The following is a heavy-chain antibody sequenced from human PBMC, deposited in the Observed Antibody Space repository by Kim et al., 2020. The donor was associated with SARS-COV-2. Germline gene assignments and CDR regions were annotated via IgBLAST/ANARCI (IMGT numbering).Heavy chain of an antibody. CDR1: GFTFSSYG. J-gene: IGHJ4*02. CDR3: ARGITVTTYGGVDY. D-gene: IGHD4-4*01. Sequence: GGSLRLSCAASGFTFSSYGMHWVRQAPGKGLEWVAVISYDGSNKYYADSVKGRFTISRDNSKNTLYLQMNSLRAEDTAVYYCARGITVTTYGGVDYWGQGTLVNVSS. V-gene: IGHV3-30*03. CDR2: ISYDGSNK.